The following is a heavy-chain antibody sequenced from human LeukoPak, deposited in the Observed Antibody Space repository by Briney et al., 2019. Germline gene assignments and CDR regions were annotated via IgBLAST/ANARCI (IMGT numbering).Heavy chain of an antibody. Sequence: PGGSLRLSCAASGFTFSSYWMNWVRQAPRKGLEWVANIKHDGSEKYYVDSMKGRFTISRDNAKKSLYLQMNSLRAEDTAVYYCARGGESYYGSGSHDYWGQGTLVTVSS. CDR3: ARGGESYYGSGSHDY. CDR1: GFTFSSYW. V-gene: IGHV3-7*01. D-gene: IGHD3-10*01. J-gene: IGHJ4*02. CDR2: IKHDGSEK.